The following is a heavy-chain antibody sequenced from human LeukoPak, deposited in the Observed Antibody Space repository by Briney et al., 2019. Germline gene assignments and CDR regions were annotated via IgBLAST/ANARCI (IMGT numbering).Heavy chain of an antibody. Sequence: GGSLRLSCAASGFTFSFYSMNWVRQAPGKGLEWGSYISSSDNTIHYADSEKGRFTISRDNAKNSLYLEMNSLRDEDTAVYYCARVHRGYSYGRLDYWGQGTLVTVSS. V-gene: IGHV3-48*02. CDR2: ISSSDNTI. D-gene: IGHD5-18*01. CDR1: GFTFSFYS. CDR3: ARVHRGYSYGRLDY. J-gene: IGHJ4*02.